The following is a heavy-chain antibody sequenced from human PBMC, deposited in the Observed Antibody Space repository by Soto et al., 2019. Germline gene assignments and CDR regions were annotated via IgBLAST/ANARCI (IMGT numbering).Heavy chain of an antibody. D-gene: IGHD2-21*01. J-gene: IGHJ4*02. CDR3: AKVRVGIDVDFDY. V-gene: IGHV3-23*01. CDR2: IRDGVRGGST. CDR1: GFTFRDSA. Sequence: GGSLRLSCAASGFTFRDSAMAWVRQAPARGLEWVSTIRDGVRGGSTFNAYSEKGRFTISRDDSKNTLYLQMSSLRAEDTAMYYCAKVRVGIDVDFDYWGQGALVTVSS.